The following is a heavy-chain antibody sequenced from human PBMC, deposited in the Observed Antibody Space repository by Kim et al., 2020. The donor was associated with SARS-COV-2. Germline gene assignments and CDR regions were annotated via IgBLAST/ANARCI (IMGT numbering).Heavy chain of an antibody. CDR2: ISGSGGST. Sequence: GGSLRLSCAASGFTFSSYAMSWVRQAPGKGLEWVSAISGSGGSTYYADSVKGRFTISRDNSKNTLYLQMNSLRAEDTAVYYCAKNGFDSSGYYGVDAFDIWGQGTMVTVSS. J-gene: IGHJ3*02. V-gene: IGHV3-23*01. D-gene: IGHD3-22*01. CDR3: AKNGFDSSGYYGVDAFDI. CDR1: GFTFSSYA.